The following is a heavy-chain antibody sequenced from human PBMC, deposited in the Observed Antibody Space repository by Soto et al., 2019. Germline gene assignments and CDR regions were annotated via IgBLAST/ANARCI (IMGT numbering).Heavy chain of an antibody. CDR1: GFTFSSYG. V-gene: IGHV3-33*01. CDR3: ARDVERFLEGLPPAVTYYYGMDV. D-gene: IGHD3-3*01. Sequence: GGSLRLSCAASGFTFSSYGMRWVRQAPGKGLEWVAVIWYDGSNKYYADSVKGRFTISRDNSKNTLYLQMNNLRAEDTAVYYCARDVERFLEGLPPAVTYYYGMDVWGQGTTVTVSS. CDR2: IWYDGSNK. J-gene: IGHJ6*02.